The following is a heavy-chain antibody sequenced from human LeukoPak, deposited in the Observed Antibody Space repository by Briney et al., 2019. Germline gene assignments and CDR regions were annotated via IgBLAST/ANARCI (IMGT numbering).Heavy chain of an antibody. CDR3: ASSGYSYGYDAFDI. V-gene: IGHV1-8*02. Sequence: ASVKVSCKASGYTFTGYYIHWVRQATGQGLEWMGWMNPNSGNTGCAQKFQGRVTMTRNTSISTAYMELSSLRSEDTAVYYCASSGYSYGYDAFDIWGQGTMVTVSS. J-gene: IGHJ3*02. CDR1: GYTFTGYY. D-gene: IGHD5-18*01. CDR2: MNPNSGNT.